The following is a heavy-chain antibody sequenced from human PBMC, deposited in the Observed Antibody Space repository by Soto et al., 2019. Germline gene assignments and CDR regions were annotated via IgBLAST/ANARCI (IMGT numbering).Heavy chain of an antibody. V-gene: IGHV4-59*08. D-gene: IGHD5-18*01. CDR1: GGSISSYY. J-gene: IGHJ4*02. Sequence: SETLSLTCTVSGGSISSYYWSWIRQPPGKGLEWIGYIYYSGSTNYNPSLKSRVTISVDTSKNQFSLKLSSVTAADTAVYYCARHEVDTAMVNKLFNFDYWGQGTLVTVS. CDR3: ARHEVDTAMVNKLFNFDY. CDR2: IYYSGST.